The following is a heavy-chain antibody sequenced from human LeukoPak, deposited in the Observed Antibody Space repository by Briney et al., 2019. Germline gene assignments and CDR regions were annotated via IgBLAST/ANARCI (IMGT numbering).Heavy chain of an antibody. CDR2: VISHSGGT. Sequence: ASVKVSCKASGYTFTGYNMHWVRQAPGQGLEWMGRVISHSGGTNYAPRFQGRVTMTRDTSTSTAYMELSRLKSDDTAVYYCARGYNYGHDYWGQGTLVTVSS. V-gene: IGHV1-2*06. J-gene: IGHJ4*02. CDR3: ARGYNYGHDY. D-gene: IGHD5-18*01. CDR1: GYTFTGYN.